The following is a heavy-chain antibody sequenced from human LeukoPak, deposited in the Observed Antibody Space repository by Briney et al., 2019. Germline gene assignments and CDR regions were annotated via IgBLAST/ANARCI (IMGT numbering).Heavy chain of an antibody. CDR2: ITYTGST. CDR1: GGFISSYY. CDR3: ARGPKGHFDY. V-gene: IGHV4-59*01. J-gene: IGHJ4*02. Sequence: AETLSLTCIISGGFISSYYWSWIRQSPGKGLEWIGYITYTGSTDYDPSLKSLVTISVDTSRNQFSLRLNSVTAADTAVYYCARGPKGHFDYWGQGTLVTVSS.